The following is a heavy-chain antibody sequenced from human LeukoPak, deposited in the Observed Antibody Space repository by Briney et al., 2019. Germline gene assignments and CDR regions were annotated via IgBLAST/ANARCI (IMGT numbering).Heavy chain of an antibody. CDR3: AKDIGPRYCSGGSCYWDNDAFDI. CDR2: ITWDGGST. V-gene: IGHV3-43D*03. Sequence: GRTLRLSCAASGFTFDDYAMHGVPQAPGKGLEWVSLITWDGGSTYYADSVKGRFTISRDNSKNSLYLQMNSLRAEDTALYYCAKDIGPRYCSGGSCYWDNDAFDIWGQGTMVTVSS. CDR1: GFTFDDYA. J-gene: IGHJ3*02. D-gene: IGHD2-15*01.